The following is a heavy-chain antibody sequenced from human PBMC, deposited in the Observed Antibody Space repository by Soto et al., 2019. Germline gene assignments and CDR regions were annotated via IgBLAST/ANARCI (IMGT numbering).Heavy chain of an antibody. CDR1: GGSISSYY. Sequence: SETLSLTCTVSGGSISSYYWSWIRQPPGKGLEWIGYIYYSGSTNYNPSLKSRVTISVDTSKNQFSLKLSSVTAADTAVYYCARHRGWDFWDRGDDAFDIWGQGTMVTVSS. J-gene: IGHJ3*02. V-gene: IGHV4-59*08. CDR3: ARHRGWDFWDRGDDAFDI. CDR2: IYYSGST. D-gene: IGHD3-3*01.